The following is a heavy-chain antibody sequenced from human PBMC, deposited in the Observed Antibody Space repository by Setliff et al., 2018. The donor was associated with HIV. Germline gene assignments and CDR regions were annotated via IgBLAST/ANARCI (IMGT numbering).Heavy chain of an antibody. V-gene: IGHV4-34*01. J-gene: IGHJ4*02. CDR3: ARGHEWLRI. Sequence: SETLSLTCAVYGGSFRGSSWNWIRQAPGKGLEWIGAFIQSGNTTYSPSVRSRVTTSMDSSMNQFSLKLRSVTAADTAVYYCARGHEWLRIWGQGMLVTVSS. D-gene: IGHD5-12*01. CDR1: GGSFRGSS. CDR2: FIQSGNT.